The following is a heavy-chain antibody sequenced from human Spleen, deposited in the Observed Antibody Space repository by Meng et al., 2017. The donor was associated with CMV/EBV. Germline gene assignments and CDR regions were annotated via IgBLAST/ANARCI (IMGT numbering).Heavy chain of an antibody. J-gene: IGHJ6*02. V-gene: IGHV1-18*01. CDR1: YTFTSYG. CDR3: ARRGVTPPYYYYYGMDV. CDR2: ISAYNGDT. Sequence: YTFTSYGISWVRQAPGQGLEWMGWISAYNGDTNYAQKLQGRVTMTTDTSTSTAYMELRSLTSDDTAVYYCARRGVTPPYYYYYGMDVWGQGTTVTVSS.